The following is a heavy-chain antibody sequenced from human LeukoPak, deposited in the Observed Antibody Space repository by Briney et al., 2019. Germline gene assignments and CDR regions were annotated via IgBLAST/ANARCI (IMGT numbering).Heavy chain of an antibody. Sequence: ASVKVSCKVSGYTLTELSMHWVRQAPGKGLEWMGGFDPEDGETIYAQKFQGRVTMTEDTSTDTAYMELSSLRSEDTAVYYCATLGAVAGFFDYWGQGTLVTVSS. V-gene: IGHV1-24*01. D-gene: IGHD6-19*01. J-gene: IGHJ4*02. CDR1: GYTLTELS. CDR2: FDPEDGET. CDR3: ATLGAVAGFFDY.